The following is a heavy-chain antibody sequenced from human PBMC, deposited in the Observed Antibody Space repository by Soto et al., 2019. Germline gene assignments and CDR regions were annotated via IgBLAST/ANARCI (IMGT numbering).Heavy chain of an antibody. D-gene: IGHD6-13*01. CDR1: GGSISSGDYY. V-gene: IGHV4-30-4*01. Sequence: SETLSLTCTVSGGSISSGDYYWSWIRQPPGKGLEWIGYIYYSGSTYYNPSLKSRVTISVDTSKNQFPLKLSSVTAADTAVYYCARERPDGSRLDPWGQGTLVTVSS. CDR3: ARERPDGSRLDP. J-gene: IGHJ5*02. CDR2: IYYSGST.